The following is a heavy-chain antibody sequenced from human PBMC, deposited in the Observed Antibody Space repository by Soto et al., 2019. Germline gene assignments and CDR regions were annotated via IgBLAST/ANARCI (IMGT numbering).Heavy chain of an antibody. J-gene: IGHJ4*02. CDR3: ARYYRGSGRYFFDY. Sequence: GGSLRLSCVASGFTFISSFMGWIRQAPGKGLKWVANINQDGGVTYYVDSVEGRFTISRDNTKDSLYLQMNSLRGEDTAIYYCARYYRGSGRYFFDYWGQGTPVTVS. CDR2: INQDGGVT. V-gene: IGHV3-7*03. CDR1: GFTFISSF. D-gene: IGHD6-19*01.